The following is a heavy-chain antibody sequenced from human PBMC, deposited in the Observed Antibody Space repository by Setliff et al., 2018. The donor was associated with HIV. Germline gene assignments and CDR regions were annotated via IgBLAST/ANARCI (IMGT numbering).Heavy chain of an antibody. CDR3: AGRPSPYYYYDSSGYSGGNVDY. Sequence: SETLSLTCTVSGGSITTSTFYWGWIRQPPGKGLEWIGDIYYSGSTHYNPSLKSRVTISVDTSKNQFSLKLRSVTAADTAVYYCAGRPSPYYYYDSSGYSGGNVDYWGRGTLVTVSS. CDR1: GGSITTSTFY. V-gene: IGHV4-39*01. CDR2: IYYSGST. D-gene: IGHD3-22*01. J-gene: IGHJ4*02.